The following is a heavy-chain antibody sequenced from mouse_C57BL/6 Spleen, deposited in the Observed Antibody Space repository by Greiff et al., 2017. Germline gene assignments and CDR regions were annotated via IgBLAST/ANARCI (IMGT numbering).Heavy chain of an antibody. J-gene: IGHJ2*01. Sequence: QVQLQPSGPELVKPGASVKISCQASGYAFSSSWMNWVKQRPGKGLEWIGRIYPGDGDTNYNGKFKGKATLTADKSSSTAYMQLSSLTSEDSAVYFCARWGDGSHFDYWGQGTTLTVSS. D-gene: IGHD1-1*01. CDR3: ARWGDGSHFDY. V-gene: IGHV1-82*01. CDR1: GYAFSSSW. CDR2: IYPGDGDT.